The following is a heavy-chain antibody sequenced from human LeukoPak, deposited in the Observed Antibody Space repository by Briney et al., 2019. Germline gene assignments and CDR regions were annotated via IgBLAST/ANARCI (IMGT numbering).Heavy chain of an antibody. D-gene: IGHD3-22*01. J-gene: IGHJ3*02. Sequence: ASVKVSCKASGYTFTGYYMHWVRQAPGQGLEWMGWINPNSGGTNYAQKFQGRVTMTRDTSISTAYMELSRLRSDDTAVYYCARGDLSIMIVVVNNDAFDIWGQGTMVTVSS. CDR3: ARGDLSIMIVVVNNDAFDI. CDR2: INPNSGGT. CDR1: GYTFTGYY. V-gene: IGHV1-2*02.